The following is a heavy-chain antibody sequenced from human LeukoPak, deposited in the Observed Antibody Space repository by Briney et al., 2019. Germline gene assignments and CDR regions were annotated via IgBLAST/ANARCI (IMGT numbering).Heavy chain of an antibody. Sequence: ASVKVSCKASGYLFNTNDINWVRQAPGQGLEWVAYISAYSGVTNSAQKFRDRVTMTIDTSTRTAYMELRSLTSDDSAVYYCARGGLSTRWGLDYWGQGTLVTVS. CDR1: GYLFNTND. J-gene: IGHJ4*02. CDR3: ARGGLSTRWGLDY. CDR2: ISAYSGVT. D-gene: IGHD6-13*01. V-gene: IGHV1-18*01.